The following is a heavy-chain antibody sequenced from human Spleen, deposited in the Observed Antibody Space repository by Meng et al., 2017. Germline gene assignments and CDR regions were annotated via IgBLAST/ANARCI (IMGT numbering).Heavy chain of an antibody. CDR2: IDTKTGSP. CDR3: TRDGYSDCSRTSCFDY. D-gene: IGHD2-2*01. J-gene: IGHJ4*02. CDR1: GYTFAAYW. V-gene: IGHV7-4-1*02. Sequence: QVQLMRPGPEVKKPGASVKVSCKASGYTFAAYWIQWLRQAPGKGLEWMGWIDTKTGSPRYAQGFKGRLVFSSDTSVSTAYLEISGLKADDTAVYYCTRDGYSDCSRTSCFDYWGQGTLVTVSS.